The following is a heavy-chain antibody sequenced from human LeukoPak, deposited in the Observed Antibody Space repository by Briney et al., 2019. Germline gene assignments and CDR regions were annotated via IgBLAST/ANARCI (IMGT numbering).Heavy chain of an antibody. Sequence: SETLSLTCTVSGGSISSYYWSWIRQPAGKGLEWIGRIYTSGSTNYNPSLKSRVTMSVDTSKNQFSLKLSSVTAADTAVYYFARALAAAGRYYFDYWGQGTLVTVSS. D-gene: IGHD6-13*01. CDR3: ARALAAAGRYYFDY. J-gene: IGHJ4*02. V-gene: IGHV4-4*07. CDR1: GGSISSYY. CDR2: IYTSGST.